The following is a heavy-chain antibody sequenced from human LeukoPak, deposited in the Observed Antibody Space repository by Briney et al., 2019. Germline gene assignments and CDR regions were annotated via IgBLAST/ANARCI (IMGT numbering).Heavy chain of an antibody. CDR3: ARNQRRLDY. Sequence: GGSLRLSCAASGFTFSTYWMSWVRQAPGKGLELVANIKQDGSEKYYVDSVKGRFTISRDNNAKNSLYLQLNSLRADDTAVYYCARNQRRLDYWGQGALVTVSS. CDR2: IKQDGSEK. V-gene: IGHV3-7*01. CDR1: GFTFSTYW. D-gene: IGHD1-14*01. J-gene: IGHJ4*02.